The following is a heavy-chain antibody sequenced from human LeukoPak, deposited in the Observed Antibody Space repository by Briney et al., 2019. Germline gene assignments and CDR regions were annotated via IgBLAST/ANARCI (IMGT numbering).Heavy chain of an antibody. V-gene: IGHV5-51*01. CDR2: IYPGDSET. CDR3: VRRSTSGWYGGFDY. D-gene: IGHD6-19*01. Sequence: GESLKISCKGYGYRFTTTWIGWVRQVPGKGLEWMAIIYPGDSETRYSPSFQGQVTISADKSISTAFLQWSSLKASDTAIYYCVRRSTSGWYGGFDYWGQGTLVTVSS. J-gene: IGHJ4*02. CDR1: GYRFTTTW.